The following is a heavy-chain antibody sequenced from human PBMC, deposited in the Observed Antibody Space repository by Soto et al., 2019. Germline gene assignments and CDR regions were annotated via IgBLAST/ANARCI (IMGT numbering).Heavy chain of an antibody. V-gene: IGHV3-7*05. CDR3: ARDQFMSYYYGMDV. Sequence: GGSLRLSCAASGFTFSSYWMSWVRQAPGKGLEWVANIKQDGSEKYYVDSVKVRFTISRDNAKNSLYLQMNSLRAEDTAVYYCARDQFMSYYYGMDVWGQGTTVTVSS. CDR1: GFTFSSYW. CDR2: IKQDGSEK. J-gene: IGHJ6*02.